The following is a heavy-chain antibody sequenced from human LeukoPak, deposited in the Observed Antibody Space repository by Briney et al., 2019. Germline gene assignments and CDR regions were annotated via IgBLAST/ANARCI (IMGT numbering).Heavy chain of an antibody. Sequence: GGSLRLSCAASGFTFSSYEMNWVRQAPGKGLEWVSYISSSGSTIYYADSVKGRFTISRDNAKNSLYLQMNSLRAEDTAVCYCARDRTDSSGWYVSSQYYFDYWGQGTLVTVSS. CDR3: ARDRTDSSGWYVSSQYYFDY. V-gene: IGHV3-48*03. CDR2: ISSSGSTI. CDR1: GFTFSSYE. J-gene: IGHJ4*02. D-gene: IGHD6-19*01.